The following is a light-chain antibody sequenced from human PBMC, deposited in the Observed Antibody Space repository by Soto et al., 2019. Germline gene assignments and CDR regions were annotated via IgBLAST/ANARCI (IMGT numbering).Light chain of an antibody. CDR3: FSYAGNSLWV. V-gene: IGLV2-11*01. J-gene: IGLJ3*02. CDR2: DVS. Sequence: QSALTQPRSVSGSPGQSVTISCTGTSSDVGGYNYVSWYQQHQGKAPKLMIYDVSKWPSGVPDRFSGAKSGNTASLTISGLQAEYEADSYCFSYAGNSLWVLGGGTKLTVL. CDR1: SSDVGGYNY.